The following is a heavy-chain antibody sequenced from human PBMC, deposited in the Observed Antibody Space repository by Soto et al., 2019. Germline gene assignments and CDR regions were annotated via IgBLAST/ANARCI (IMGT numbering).Heavy chain of an antibody. CDR2: ISGSGGST. D-gene: IGHD6-13*01. Sequence: PGGSLRLSCAASGFTFSSYAMSWVRQAPGKGLEWVSAISGSGGSTYYADSVKGRFTISRDNSKNTLYLQMNSLRAEDTAVYYCAKDRKSRDIAAAAVDYWGQGTLVTVSS. CDR1: GFTFSSYA. V-gene: IGHV3-23*01. J-gene: IGHJ4*02. CDR3: AKDRKSRDIAAAAVDY.